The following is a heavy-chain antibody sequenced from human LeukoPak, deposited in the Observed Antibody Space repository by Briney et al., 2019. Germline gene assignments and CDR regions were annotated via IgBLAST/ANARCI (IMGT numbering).Heavy chain of an antibody. Sequence: SETLSLTCTVSGGSISSYYWSWIRQPAGKGLEWIGRIYTSGSTNYNPSLKSRVTMSVDTSKNQFSLKLSSVTAADTAVYYCAKVGKLGATPMNFDYWGQGTLVTVSS. CDR2: IYTSGST. J-gene: IGHJ4*02. D-gene: IGHD1-26*01. V-gene: IGHV4-4*07. CDR3: AKVGKLGATPMNFDY. CDR1: GGSISSYY.